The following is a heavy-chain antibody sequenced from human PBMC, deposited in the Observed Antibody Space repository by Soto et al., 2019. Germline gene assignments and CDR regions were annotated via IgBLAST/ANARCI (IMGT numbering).Heavy chain of an antibody. Sequence: EVQLVESGGGLVKPGGSLRLSCAASGFTFSSYNMNWVRQPPGKGLEWVSSITYSRNYIYYADSVKGRFTISRDDAKNSLFLQVNSMRVEDTAVYYCVRDLGSYSGRGEGDAFDLWGQGTLVTVSS. V-gene: IGHV3-21*01. D-gene: IGHD3-10*01. CDR1: GFTFSSYN. CDR2: ITYSRNYI. CDR3: VRDLGSYSGRGEGDAFDL. J-gene: IGHJ3*01.